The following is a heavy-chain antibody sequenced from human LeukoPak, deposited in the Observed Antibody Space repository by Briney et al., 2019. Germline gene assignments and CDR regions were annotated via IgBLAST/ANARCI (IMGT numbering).Heavy chain of an antibody. J-gene: IGHJ3*02. CDR1: GGSFSGYY. V-gene: IGHV4-34*01. Sequence: PSETLSLTCAVYGGSFSGYYWSWIRQPPGKGLEWIGEINHSGSTNYNPSLKSRVTISVDTSKNQFSLKLSSVTAADTAVYYCARASEGIVLMVYATGGDAFDIWGQGTMVTVSS. CDR2: INHSGST. D-gene: IGHD2-8*01. CDR3: ARASEGIVLMVYATGGDAFDI.